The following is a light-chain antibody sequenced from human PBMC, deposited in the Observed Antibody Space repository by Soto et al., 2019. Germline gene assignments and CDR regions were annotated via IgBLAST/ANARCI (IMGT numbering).Light chain of an antibody. CDR3: QHYNSYSH. Sequence: DIQIAHSPSTPSATVGDRVPNPFRASQSISRWLAWYQQKPGKAPKLLIYDASSLQGGVPSRFSGTGSGTEFTLTISSLQPDDFATYYCQHYNSYSHFGQGTRLEIK. CDR1: QSISRW. V-gene: IGKV1-5*01. CDR2: DAS. J-gene: IGKJ5*01.